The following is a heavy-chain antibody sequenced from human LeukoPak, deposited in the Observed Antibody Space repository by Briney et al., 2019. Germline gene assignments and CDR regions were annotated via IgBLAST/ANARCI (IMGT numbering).Heavy chain of an antibody. J-gene: IGHJ3*02. CDR2: IYYSGST. CDR1: GGSISSYY. Sequence: PSETLSLTCTVSGGSISSYYWSWIRQPPGKGLEWIGYIYYSGSTNYNPSFKSRVTISVDTSKNQFSLKLSSVTAADTAVYYCARGVCSSTSCYDAFDIWGQGTMVTVSS. D-gene: IGHD2-2*01. V-gene: IGHV4-59*01. CDR3: ARGVCSSTSCYDAFDI.